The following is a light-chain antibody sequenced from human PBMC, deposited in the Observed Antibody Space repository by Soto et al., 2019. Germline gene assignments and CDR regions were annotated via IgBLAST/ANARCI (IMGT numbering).Light chain of an antibody. Sequence: QSVVTQPDSVSGSPGQSITISCTGTSSDVGRYNYVSWYQQHPGKAPKLILYEVTNRPSGVSNRFSGSKSGNTASLTITGLQADDEADYYCSTFGGSGVFGTGTKLTVL. V-gene: IGLV2-14*01. CDR1: SSDVGRYNY. CDR2: EVT. J-gene: IGLJ1*01. CDR3: STFGGSGV.